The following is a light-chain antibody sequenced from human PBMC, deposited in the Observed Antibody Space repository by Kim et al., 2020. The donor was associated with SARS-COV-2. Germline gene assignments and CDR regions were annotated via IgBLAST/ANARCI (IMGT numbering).Light chain of an antibody. Sequence: ASVGDRVTIPCRASQDIRSNLAWFQQKPGRAPKSLIYAASSLQSGAPSRFSGGGSGTEFTLTISSLQAEDSATYYCHQYSSYPRTFGQGTKVDIK. V-gene: IGKV1-16*01. J-gene: IGKJ1*01. CDR3: HQYSSYPRT. CDR2: AAS. CDR1: QDIRSN.